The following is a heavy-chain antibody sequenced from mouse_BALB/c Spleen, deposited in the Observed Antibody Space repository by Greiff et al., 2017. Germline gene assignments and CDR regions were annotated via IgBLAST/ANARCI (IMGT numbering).Heavy chain of an antibody. CDR3: ARGGNWDDY. CDR2: IDPSDSYT. D-gene: IGHD4-1*01. J-gene: IGHJ2*01. CDR1: GYTFTSYW. Sequence: QVQLQQPGAELVKPGASVKLSCKASGYTFTSYWMHWVKQRPGQGLEWIGEIDPSDSYTNYNQKFKGKATLTVDKSSSTAYMQLSSLTSEDSAVLYCARGGNWDDYWGQGTTLTVSS. V-gene: IGHV1-69*02.